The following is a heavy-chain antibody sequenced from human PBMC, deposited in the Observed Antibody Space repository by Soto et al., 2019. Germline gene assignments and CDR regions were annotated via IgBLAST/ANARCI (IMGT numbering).Heavy chain of an antibody. CDR3: ARDPRIVVVPAATHYYYYYGMDV. CDR1: GGSISSSSYY. D-gene: IGHD2-2*01. CDR2: IYYSGST. Sequence: SETLSLTCTVSGGSISSSSYYWGWIRQPPGKGLEGIGSIYYSGSTYYNPSLKSRVTISVDTAKNQFSLNLSSVTAADTAVYYCARDPRIVVVPAATHYYYYYGMDVWGQGTTVTVSS. V-gene: IGHV4-39*07. J-gene: IGHJ6*02.